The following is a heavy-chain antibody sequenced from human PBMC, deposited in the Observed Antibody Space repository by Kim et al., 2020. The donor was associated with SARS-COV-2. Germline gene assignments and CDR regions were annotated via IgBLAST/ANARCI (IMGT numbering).Heavy chain of an antibody. Sequence: SETLSLTCSVSGGSINNYYWSWIRQPPGKGLEWIGYIYNNGSTNYNPSLRSRVTISVDTSKNQLSLKLTSVTAADTALYYCATPGSGAYPRFDSWGQGT. D-gene: IGHD3-10*01. J-gene: IGHJ4*02. CDR2: IYNNGST. CDR1: GGSINNYY. V-gene: IGHV4-59*01. CDR3: ATPGSGAYPRFDS.